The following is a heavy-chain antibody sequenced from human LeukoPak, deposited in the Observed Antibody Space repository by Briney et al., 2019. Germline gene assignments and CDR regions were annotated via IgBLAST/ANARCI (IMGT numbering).Heavy chain of an antibody. V-gene: IGHV1-69*04. J-gene: IGHJ4*02. CDR2: IIPILGIA. CDR3: ARERDGYNPRFDY. D-gene: IGHD5-24*01. CDR1: GGTFSSYA. Sequence: ASVTVSCKASGGTFSSYAISWVRQAPGQGLEWMGRIIPILGIANYAQKFQGRVTITADKSTSTAYMELSSLRSEDTAVYYCARERDGYNPRFDYWGQGTLVTVSS.